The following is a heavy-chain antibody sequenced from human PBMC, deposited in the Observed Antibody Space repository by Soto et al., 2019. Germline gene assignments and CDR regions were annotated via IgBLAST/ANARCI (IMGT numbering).Heavy chain of an antibody. CDR3: ARADIVATGFFDY. D-gene: IGHD5-12*01. CDR1: GGSVSSGSYY. Sequence: SETLSLTCTVSGGSVSSGSYYWSWIRQPPGKGLEWIGYIDNSGSTKYNPSLKSRVTISVDTSKNNFSLKLSSVTAAATAVYYCARADIVATGFFDYWGQGTLVTVSS. V-gene: IGHV4-61*01. CDR2: IDNSGST. J-gene: IGHJ4*02.